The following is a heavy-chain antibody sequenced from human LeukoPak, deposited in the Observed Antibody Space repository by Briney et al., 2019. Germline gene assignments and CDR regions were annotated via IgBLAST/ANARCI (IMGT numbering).Heavy chain of an antibody. CDR1: GASISSANYY. D-gene: IGHD2-2*01. Sequence: SETLSLTCNVSGASISSANYYWGWVRQPPGKGLEWIGSIYYTRSTYYNPSLKSRVSISMDMSVNQFSLKLSSVTVADTAVFYCARGIAGTLPVVPAALFDSWGQGTLVTVSS. CDR3: ARGIAGTLPVVPAALFDS. J-gene: IGHJ4*02. CDR2: IYYTRST. V-gene: IGHV4-39*07.